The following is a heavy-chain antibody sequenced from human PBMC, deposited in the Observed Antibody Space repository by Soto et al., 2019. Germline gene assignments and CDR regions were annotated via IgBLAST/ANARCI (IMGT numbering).Heavy chain of an antibody. J-gene: IGHJ6*02. CDR1: GDSVSSNSAA. CDR2: IYYRSKWYN. D-gene: IGHD2-8*01. V-gene: IGHV6-1*01. CDR3: ASGVYDYYYYGMDV. Sequence: SQTLSLTCAISGDSVSSNSAAWNWIRQSPSRGLEWLGRIYYRSKWYNDYAVSVKSRITINPDTSKNQFSLQLNSVTPEDTAVYYCASGVYDYYYYGMDVWGQGTTVTVSS.